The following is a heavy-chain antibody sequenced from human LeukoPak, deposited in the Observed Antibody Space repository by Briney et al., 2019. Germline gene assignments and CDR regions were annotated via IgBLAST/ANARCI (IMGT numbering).Heavy chain of an antibody. J-gene: IGHJ4*02. CDR1: GFTFSRYW. D-gene: IGHD3-22*01. Sequence: GGSLRLSCAASGFTFSRYWMSWVRQAPGKGLEWVANIKEDGSAKYYVDSVKGRFTISRDNAKNSVYLQMNSLRAEDTAVYYCATSYDSSGCEWGQGTLSPSPQ. CDR3: ATSYDSSGCE. V-gene: IGHV3-7*01. CDR2: IKEDGSAK.